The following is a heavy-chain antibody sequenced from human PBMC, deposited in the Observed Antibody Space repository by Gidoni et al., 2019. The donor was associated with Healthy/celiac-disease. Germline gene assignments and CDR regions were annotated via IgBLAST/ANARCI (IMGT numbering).Heavy chain of an antibody. CDR2: IYYSSST. Sequence: QLQLQESGPGLVKPSETLSLTCAVSGGSISSSRYYWGWLRQPPGKGLEWIGRIYYSSSTYYNPSLKRRVTISVDTSKNQFSLKLSSVTAADTAVYYCARHPQHGILYAFDLWGQGTMVTVSS. CDR3: ARHPQHGILYAFDL. J-gene: IGHJ3*01. V-gene: IGHV4-39*07. CDR1: GGSISSSRYY.